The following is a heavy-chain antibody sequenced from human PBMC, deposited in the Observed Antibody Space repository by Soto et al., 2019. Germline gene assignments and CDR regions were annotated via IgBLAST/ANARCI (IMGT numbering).Heavy chain of an antibody. V-gene: IGHV4-59*01. CDR1: GGSISSYY. CDR3: AREAGSSWPYRYYGMDV. CDR2: IYYSGST. J-gene: IGHJ6*02. Sequence: TSETLSLTCTVSGGSISSYYWSWIRQPPGKGLEWIGYIYYSGSTNYNPSLKSRVTISVDTSKNQFSLKLSSVTAADTAVYYCAREAGSSWPYRYYGMDVWGQGTTVTVSS. D-gene: IGHD6-13*01.